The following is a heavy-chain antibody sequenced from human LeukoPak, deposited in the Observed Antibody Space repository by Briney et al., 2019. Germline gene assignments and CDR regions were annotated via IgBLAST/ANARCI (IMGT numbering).Heavy chain of an antibody. Sequence: GGSLRLSCAASGFTFSSYSMNWVRQAPGKGLEWVSSISSSSSYIYYAVSVKGRFTISRDNAKNSLYLQMNSLRAEDTAVYYCARAKLSGRYCSGGSCYSGVYWGQGTLVTVSS. CDR3: ARAKLSGRYCSGGSCYSGVY. CDR2: ISSSSSYI. V-gene: IGHV3-21*03. CDR1: GFTFSSYS. J-gene: IGHJ4*02. D-gene: IGHD2-15*01.